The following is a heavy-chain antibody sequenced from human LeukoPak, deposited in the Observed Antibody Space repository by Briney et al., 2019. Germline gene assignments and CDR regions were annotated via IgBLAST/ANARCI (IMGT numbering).Heavy chain of an antibody. Sequence: SETLSLTCSVSGDSIRSYYWSWIRQPAGKKLEWIGRISGSGNTDYNPSLKSRLTMSVDTSKNQFSLKLNSVTAADTAVYYCAREGRSSTPGYWGQGTLVTVSS. D-gene: IGHD2-15*01. CDR1: GDSIRSYY. J-gene: IGHJ4*01. V-gene: IGHV4-4*07. CDR3: AREGRSSTPGY. CDR2: ISGSGNT.